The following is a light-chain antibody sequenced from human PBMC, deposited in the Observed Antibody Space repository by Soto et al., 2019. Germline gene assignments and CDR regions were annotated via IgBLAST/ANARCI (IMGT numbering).Light chain of an antibody. V-gene: IGLV1-44*01. CDR2: TNN. CDR1: SSNIGSHA. J-gene: IGLJ1*01. Sequence: QPVLTQAPSASGTPGQRVTISCSGSSSNIGSHAVNWYQQLPGTAPQLLIYTNNQRPSGVPDRVSGSKSGTSASLAISGLQSEDEADYYCAAWDDSLNGDVFGTGTKVTVL. CDR3: AAWDDSLNGDV.